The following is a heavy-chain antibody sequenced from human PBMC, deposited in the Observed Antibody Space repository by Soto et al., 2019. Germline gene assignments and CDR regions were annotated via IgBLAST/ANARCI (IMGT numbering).Heavy chain of an antibody. Sequence: QVQLVQSGAEVRQPGASVKVSCKTSGYTFTDLDINWVRQATGQGLEWMGWMHPTSGYTGYAQNFQGRVTMTRDISISTAYMELNSLRYEDTAFYYCARGVTAGVDHWGQGTLVTVSS. J-gene: IGHJ4*02. CDR2: MHPTSGYT. D-gene: IGHD2-21*02. V-gene: IGHV1-8*01. CDR3: ARGVTAGVDH. CDR1: GYTFTDLD.